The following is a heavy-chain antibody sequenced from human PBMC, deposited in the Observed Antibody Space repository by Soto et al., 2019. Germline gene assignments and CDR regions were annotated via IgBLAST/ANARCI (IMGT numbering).Heavy chain of an antibody. CDR3: ARGLGYYDSMGMPGYYYGMDV. D-gene: IGHD3-22*01. CDR1: GYTFTSYA. CDR2: INAGNGNT. J-gene: IGHJ6*02. Sequence: ASVKVSCKASGYTFTSYAMHWVRQAPGQRLEWMGWINAGNGNTKYSQKFQGRVTITRDTSASTAYMELSSLRSEDTAVYYCARGLGYYDSMGMPGYYYGMDVWGQGTTVTVSS. V-gene: IGHV1-3*01.